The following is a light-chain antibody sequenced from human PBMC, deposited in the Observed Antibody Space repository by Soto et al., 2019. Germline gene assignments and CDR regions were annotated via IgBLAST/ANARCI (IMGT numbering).Light chain of an antibody. J-gene: IGLJ2*01. CDR3: SSYTSSHTVI. Sequence: QSALTQPASVSGSPGQSITISCTGTSSDIGGHDFVSWYQHHPGKAPKLIIFEVSDRPSGVSDRFSGSKSGNTASLTISGLQAEDESDYYCSSYTSSHTVIFGGGTKVTVL. CDR1: SSDIGGHDF. V-gene: IGLV2-14*01. CDR2: EVS.